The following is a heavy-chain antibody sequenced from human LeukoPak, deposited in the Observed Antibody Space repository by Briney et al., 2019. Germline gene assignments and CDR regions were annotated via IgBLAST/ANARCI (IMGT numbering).Heavy chain of an antibody. CDR2: INSDGSSI. V-gene: IGHV3-74*01. Sequence: QPGGSLRLSCATSGFTFSSYWMHWVRQAPGKGLVWVSRINSDGSSISYADSVKGRFTISRDNAKNSLYLQMNSLRAEDTAVYYCATPKTGTPWNWFDPWGQGTLVTVSS. CDR3: ATPKTGTPWNWFDP. CDR1: GFTFSSYW. D-gene: IGHD1-1*01. J-gene: IGHJ5*02.